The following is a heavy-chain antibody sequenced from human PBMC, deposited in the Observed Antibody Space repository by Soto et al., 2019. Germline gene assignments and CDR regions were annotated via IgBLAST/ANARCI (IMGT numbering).Heavy chain of an antibody. CDR2: INAGNGNT. CDR3: ARDQLDQTGNWFDP. CDR1: GYTFTSYA. Sequence: QVQLVQSGAEVKKPGASVKVSCKASGYTFTSYAMHWVRQAPGQRLEWMGWINAGNGNTKYSQKFQGRVTITRDTSASTAYMELSSLRSEDTAVYYCARDQLDQTGNWFDPWGQGTLVTVSS. V-gene: IGHV1-3*01. J-gene: IGHJ5*02. D-gene: IGHD1-1*01.